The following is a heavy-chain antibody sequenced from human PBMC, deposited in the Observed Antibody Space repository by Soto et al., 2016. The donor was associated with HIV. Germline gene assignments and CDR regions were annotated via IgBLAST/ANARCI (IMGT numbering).Heavy chain of an antibody. V-gene: IGHV1-2*02. CDR1: GVSFSKIV. J-gene: IGHJ6*02. CDR3: ARDRAVIAVAFPAV. Sequence: QVQLVQSGAEVKKSGSSLKVSCKASGVSFSKIVISWVRQAPGQGLEWMGWINPNSGGTNYAQKFQGRVTMTRDTSISTAYMELSRLRSDDTAVYYCARDRAVIAVAFPAVWGQGTTVTVSS. D-gene: IGHD6-19*01. CDR2: INPNSGGT.